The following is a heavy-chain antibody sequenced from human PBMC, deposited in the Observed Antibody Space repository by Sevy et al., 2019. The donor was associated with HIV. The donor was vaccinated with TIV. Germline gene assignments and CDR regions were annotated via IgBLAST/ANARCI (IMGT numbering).Heavy chain of an antibody. CDR1: GGSVSTDSYY. CDR2: LFYSGSA. CDR3: ARCTSPYGDYATGSFDY. J-gene: IGHJ4*02. D-gene: IGHD4-17*01. V-gene: IGHV4-61*01. Sequence: SETLSLTCTVSGGSVSTDSYYWSWIRQHPGKGLEWNVYLFYSGSANYNPSLKSRVTISLDTSKNQFSLKLSSVTAADTAVYYCARCTSPYGDYATGSFDYWGQGALVTVSS.